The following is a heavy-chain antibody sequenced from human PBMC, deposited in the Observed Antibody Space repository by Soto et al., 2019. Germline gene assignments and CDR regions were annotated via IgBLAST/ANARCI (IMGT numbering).Heavy chain of an antibody. Sequence: QVQLQESGPGLVKPSQTLSLTCTVSGGSINSGGYSWIWIRQLPGKGLEWLGYIYYSGTTYYNPSLKSRVSISVDTSKNQFSPKLSSVTAADTAVYYCAREGDCTNGVCYDYWGQGTLVTVSS. D-gene: IGHD2-8*01. J-gene: IGHJ4*02. V-gene: IGHV4-31*03. CDR1: GGSINSGGYS. CDR3: AREGDCTNGVCYDY. CDR2: IYYSGTT.